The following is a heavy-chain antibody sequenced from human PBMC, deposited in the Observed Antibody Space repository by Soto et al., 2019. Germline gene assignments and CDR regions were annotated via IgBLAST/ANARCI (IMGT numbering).Heavy chain of an antibody. Sequence: PGESLKISCKGSGYSFTSYWIGWVRQMPGKGLEWMGIIYPGDSDTRYSPSFQGQVTISADKSISTAYLQWSSLKASDTAMYYCARCFSSGSPPDYYYGMDVWGQGTTVTVSS. CDR2: IYPGDSDT. CDR3: ARCFSSGSPPDYYYGMDV. D-gene: IGHD3-22*01. CDR1: GYSFTSYW. V-gene: IGHV5-51*01. J-gene: IGHJ6*02.